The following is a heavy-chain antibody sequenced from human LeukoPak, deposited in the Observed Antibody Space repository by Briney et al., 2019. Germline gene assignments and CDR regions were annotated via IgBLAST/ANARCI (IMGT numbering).Heavy chain of an antibody. J-gene: IGHJ4*02. CDR2: IYSSGST. V-gene: IGHV4-4*09. Sequence: SETLSLTCSVSGASIDSYYWSWIRQPPGKGLEWIGYIYSSGSTSYNPSLNGRLTMSLDTSKNQCSLNLSSVTAVDTAVYYCASRFGYSYGYDYWGQGALVTVSS. CDR1: GASIDSYY. CDR3: ASRFGYSYGYDY. D-gene: IGHD5-18*01.